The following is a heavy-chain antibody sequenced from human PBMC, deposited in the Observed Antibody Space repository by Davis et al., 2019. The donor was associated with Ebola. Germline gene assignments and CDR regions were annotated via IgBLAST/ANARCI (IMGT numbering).Heavy chain of an antibody. V-gene: IGHV4-39*07. CDR1: GGSISSSSYY. CDR3: ARGWDSSGWQN. CDR2: TYHSESI. D-gene: IGHD6-19*01. Sequence: MPSETLSLTCTVSGGSISSSSYYWGWIRQSPGKGLEWIGSTYHSESIYYNPSLKSRVTISVDTSKNQFSLNLTSVTAADSAVYYCARGWDSSGWQNWGQGTLVTVSS. J-gene: IGHJ4*02.